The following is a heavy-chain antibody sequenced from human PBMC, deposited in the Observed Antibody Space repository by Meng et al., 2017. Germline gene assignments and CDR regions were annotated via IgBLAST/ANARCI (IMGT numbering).Heavy chain of an antibody. CDR1: GFSVTTSY. D-gene: IGHD6-19*01. CDR3: ARDSSSGWYHNY. CDR2: IYSGGST. V-gene: IGHV3-53*02. J-gene: IGHJ4*02. Sequence: EVELAETGVVLIQPGGSLRLSCTASGFSVTTSYMSWVRQAPGKGLEWVSVIYSGGSTYYADSVKGRFSISRDNSKNTLYLQMNSLRAEDTAVYFCARDSSSGWYHNYWGQGTLVTVSS.